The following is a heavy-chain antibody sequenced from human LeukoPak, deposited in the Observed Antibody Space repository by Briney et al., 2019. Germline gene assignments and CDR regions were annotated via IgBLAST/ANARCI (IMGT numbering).Heavy chain of an antibody. Sequence: KPSETLPLTCAVYGGSFSGYYWSWIRQPPGKGLEWIGEINHSGSTNYNPSLKSRVTISVDTSKNQFSLKLSSVTAADTAVYYCARGHEYFDWLSYWGQGTLVTVSS. D-gene: IGHD3-9*01. CDR2: INHSGST. CDR3: ARGHEYFDWLSY. V-gene: IGHV4-34*01. CDR1: GGSFSGYY. J-gene: IGHJ4*02.